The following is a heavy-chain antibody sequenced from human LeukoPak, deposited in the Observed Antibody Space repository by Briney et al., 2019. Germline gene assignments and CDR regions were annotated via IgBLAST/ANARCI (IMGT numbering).Heavy chain of an antibody. CDR3: ARYDNEVVVEVPYDAFDI. CDR1: GGSISSGGYY. V-gene: IGHV4-31*03. J-gene: IGHJ3*02. CDR2: IYYSGST. Sequence: SETLSLTCTVSGGSISSGGYYWSWLRQHPGKGLEWIGYIYYSGSTYYNPSLKSRVTISVDTSKNQFSLKLSSVTAADTAVYYCARYDNEVVVEVPYDAFDIWGQGTMVTVSS. D-gene: IGHD2-21*01.